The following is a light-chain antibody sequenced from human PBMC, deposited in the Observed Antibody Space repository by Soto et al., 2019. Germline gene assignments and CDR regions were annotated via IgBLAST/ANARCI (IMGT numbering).Light chain of an antibody. CDR3: QQYNNWPLT. V-gene: IGKV3-15*01. CDR2: GAS. CDR1: QSVSNN. J-gene: IGKJ5*01. Sequence: EFVLTQSPGTLSLSPGERATLSCRASQSVSNNYLAWYQQKPGQAPRLLIYGASSRATGIPVRFSGSGSGTEFTLTISSLQSEDFAVYYCQQYNNWPLTFGQGTRLEI.